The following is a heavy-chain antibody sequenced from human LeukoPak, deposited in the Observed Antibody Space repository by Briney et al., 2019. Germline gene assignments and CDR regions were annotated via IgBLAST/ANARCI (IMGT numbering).Heavy chain of an antibody. J-gene: IGHJ4*02. CDR2: IWFEGTNK. CDR1: GFTFSNYG. CDR3: ARGQWLDRFDY. Sequence: GRSLRLSCAASGFTFSNYGMHWVRQAPGKGLEWVAVIWFEGTNKYYADSVRGRFTISRDNSKNTLYLQMSSLRAEDTAVYYCARGQWLDRFDYWGQGTLVTVSS. V-gene: IGHV3-33*01. D-gene: IGHD6-19*01.